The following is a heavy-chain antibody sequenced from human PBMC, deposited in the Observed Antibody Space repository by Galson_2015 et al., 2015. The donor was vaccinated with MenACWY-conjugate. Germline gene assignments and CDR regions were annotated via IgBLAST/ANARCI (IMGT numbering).Heavy chain of an antibody. CDR2: IKKDGSEK. CDR1: GFTFRNYW. CDR3: ARGHYGMDV. Sequence: SLRLSCAASGFTFRNYWMTWVRQAPGKGLEWVASIKKDGSEKYYVDSVKGRFTISRDNAKNSLYLEMNSLRFEDTAVYSCARGHYGMDVWGQGTTVTASS. V-gene: IGHV3-7*03. J-gene: IGHJ6*02.